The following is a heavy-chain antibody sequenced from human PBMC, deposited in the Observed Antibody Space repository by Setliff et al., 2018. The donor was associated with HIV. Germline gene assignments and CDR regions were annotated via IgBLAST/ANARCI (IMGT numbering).Heavy chain of an antibody. Sequence: LSLTCNVSGGSFSNSYYFWGSIRQPPGKGLEWIGSISYSGSTYYNPSLKSRVTMSVDTSKNQFSLKLSSVTAADTAVYYCARQRQGLTGSTPGYYMDVWGKGTTVTVSS. CDR2: ISYSGST. CDR1: GGSFSNSYYF. D-gene: IGHD1-7*01. J-gene: IGHJ6*03. CDR3: ARQRQGLTGSTPGYYMDV. V-gene: IGHV4-39*01.